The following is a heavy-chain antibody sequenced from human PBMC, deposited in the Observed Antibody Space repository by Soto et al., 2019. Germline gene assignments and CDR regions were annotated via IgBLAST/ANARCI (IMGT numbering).Heavy chain of an antibody. D-gene: IGHD2-8*01. V-gene: IGHV1-8*01. Sequence: GASVKVSCKASGYTFTSYDINWVRQATGQGLEWMGWMNPNSGNTGYAQKFQGRVTMTRNTSISTAYMELSSLRSEDTAVYYCARKGARYCTNGVCYPYFDYWGQGTLVTV. CDR3: ARKGARYCTNGVCYPYFDY. J-gene: IGHJ4*02. CDR1: GYTFTSYD. CDR2: MNPNSGNT.